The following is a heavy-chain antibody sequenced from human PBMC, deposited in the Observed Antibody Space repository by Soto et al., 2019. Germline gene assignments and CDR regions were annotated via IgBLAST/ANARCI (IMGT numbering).Heavy chain of an antibody. CDR1: SGGLRWNS. D-gene: IGHD6-19*01. J-gene: IGHJ6*03. Sequence: QVQVAQPGVEVRKPGSSVRVSCEASSGGLRWNSIAWVRQAPGQGLEWMGRIRPVLGVKYYAQKFKGRVTFSADKSTDKVYRDLTSLTFAEPALYYCAKDSLSLFSAQSPSYYLAVWGNGTTVAVSS. V-gene: IGHV1-69*04. CDR2: IRPVLGVK. CDR3: AKDSLSLFSAQSPSYYLAV.